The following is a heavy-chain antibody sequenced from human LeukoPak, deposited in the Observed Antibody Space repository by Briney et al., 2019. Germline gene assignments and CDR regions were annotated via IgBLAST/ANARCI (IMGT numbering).Heavy chain of an antibody. Sequence: GGSLRLSCAASEFTFSNAWMSWVRQAPGKGLEWVGRIKSKTDGGTTDYAAPVKGRFTMSRDDSKNTLYLQMNSLKTEDTAVYYCTTQADCSSTSCYGMDVWGQGTTVTVSS. D-gene: IGHD2-2*01. V-gene: IGHV3-15*01. CDR3: TTQADCSSTSCYGMDV. CDR1: EFTFSNAW. CDR2: IKSKTDGGTT. J-gene: IGHJ6*02.